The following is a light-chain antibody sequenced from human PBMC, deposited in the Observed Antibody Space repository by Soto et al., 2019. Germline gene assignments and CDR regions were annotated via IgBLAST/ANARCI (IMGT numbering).Light chain of an antibody. J-gene: IGKJ4*01. CDR2: SAS. V-gene: IGKV3-20*01. Sequence: EVVLTQSPGTLSLSPGERATLSCRASQSFSSSNLAWYQHKPGQPPKLIGYSASRRATGIPDRFSGSGSGTDFTLTISRLEPEDFALYYCQRYGGSPPVTFVGGTKVDIK. CDR3: QRYGGSPPVT. CDR1: QSFSSSN.